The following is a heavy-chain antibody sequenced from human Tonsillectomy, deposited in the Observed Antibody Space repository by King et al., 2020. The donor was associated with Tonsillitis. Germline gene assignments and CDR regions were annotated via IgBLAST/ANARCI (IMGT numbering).Heavy chain of an antibody. V-gene: IGHV1-46*01. CDR2: ISPSGGST. CDR3: AREGSVSYRGTALDS. CDR1: GYTFSSYS. D-gene: IGHD3-10*01. J-gene: IGHJ4*02. Sequence: VQLVQIGAEMRTAGASVKVSCRASGYTFSSYSIHWVRQAPGQGLEWMGTISPSGGSTNYPQRFQGRVTMTRDMSTSTVYMELSSLRSEDTALYYCAREGSVSYRGTALDSWGQGTLVTVSS.